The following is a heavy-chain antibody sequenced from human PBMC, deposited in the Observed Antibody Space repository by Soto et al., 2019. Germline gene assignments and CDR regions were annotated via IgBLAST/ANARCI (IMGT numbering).Heavy chain of an antibody. J-gene: IGHJ3*02. CDR3: ARQSNKYYYDSSGYYGAFDI. CDR1: GGSISSSSYY. D-gene: IGHD3-22*01. CDR2: IYYSGST. V-gene: IGHV4-39*01. Sequence: WETLSLTCTVSGGSISSSSYYWGWIRQPPGKGLEWIGSIYYSGSTYYNPSLKSRVTISVDTSKNQFSLKLSSVTAPDTAVYYCARQSNKYYYDSSGYYGAFDIWGQGTMVTVSS.